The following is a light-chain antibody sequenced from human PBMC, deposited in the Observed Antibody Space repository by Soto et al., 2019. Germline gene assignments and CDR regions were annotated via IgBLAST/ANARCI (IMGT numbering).Light chain of an antibody. CDR2: AAS. CDR3: QQYSLWRT. CDR1: EDVGDN. J-gene: IGKJ1*01. V-gene: IGKV3-15*01. Sequence: IVMTQSPAILSVSPGESVTLSCRASEDVGDNLAWVQQKRGQDPRLLIDAASRRASDVPARFSGSGSGTEFTLTISSLQSEDFAVYYFQQYSLWRTFGQVT.